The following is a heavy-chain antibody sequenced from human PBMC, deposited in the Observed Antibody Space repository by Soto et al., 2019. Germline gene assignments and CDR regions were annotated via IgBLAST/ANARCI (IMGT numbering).Heavy chain of an antibody. CDR2: IFSNDEE. V-gene: IGHV2-26*01. CDR3: ARTPIYGDYYYYYGMDV. CDR1: GFSLSNARMG. J-gene: IGHJ6*02. Sequence: QVTLKESGPVLVKPTETLTLTCTVSGFSLSNARMGVSWIRQPRGKALEWLAHIFSNDEESYSTSLKSRLTISKDTSKSQVVLTMTNMDPVDTATYYCARTPIYGDYYYYYGMDVWGQGTTVTVSS. D-gene: IGHD4-17*01.